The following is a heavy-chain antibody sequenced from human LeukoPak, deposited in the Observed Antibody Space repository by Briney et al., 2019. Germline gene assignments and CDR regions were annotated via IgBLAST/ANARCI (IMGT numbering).Heavy chain of an antibody. Sequence: ASVKVSCKASGYTFTSYGISWVRQAPGQGLEWMGWISAYNGNTNYAQKLQGRVTMTTDTSTSTAYMELRSLRSDDTAVYYCARVGDGYNLKGFGLSWGQGTLVTVSS. J-gene: IGHJ4*02. CDR1: GYTFTSYG. CDR3: ARVGDGYNLKGFGLS. CDR2: ISAYNGNT. V-gene: IGHV1-18*01. D-gene: IGHD5-12*01.